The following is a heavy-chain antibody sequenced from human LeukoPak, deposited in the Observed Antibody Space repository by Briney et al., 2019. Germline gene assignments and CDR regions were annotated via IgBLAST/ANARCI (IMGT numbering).Heavy chain of an antibody. CDR1: GFTFSSYG. V-gene: IGHV3-23*01. D-gene: IGHD2-2*01. Sequence: GGSLRLSCAASGFTFSSYGMSWVRQAPGKGLEWVSAISGSGGSTYYADSVKGRFTISRDNAKNSLYLQMNSLRAEDTAVYYCARAGDHCSSTSCYDFDYWGQGTLVTVSS. CDR2: ISGSGGST. J-gene: IGHJ4*02. CDR3: ARAGDHCSSTSCYDFDY.